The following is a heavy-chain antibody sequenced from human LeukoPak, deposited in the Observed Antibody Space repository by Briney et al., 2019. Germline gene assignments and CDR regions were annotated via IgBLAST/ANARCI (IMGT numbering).Heavy chain of an antibody. Sequence: KPSETLSLTCTVSGGSISSSSYYWGWIRQPPGKGLEWIGSIYYSGSTYYNPSLKSRVTISVDTSKNQFSLKLSSVTAADTAVYYCATPHGGGVVITTGAFDIWGQGTMVTVSS. CDR2: IYYSGST. CDR1: GGSISSSSYY. CDR3: ATPHGGGVVITTGAFDI. J-gene: IGHJ3*02. V-gene: IGHV4-39*01. D-gene: IGHD3-22*01.